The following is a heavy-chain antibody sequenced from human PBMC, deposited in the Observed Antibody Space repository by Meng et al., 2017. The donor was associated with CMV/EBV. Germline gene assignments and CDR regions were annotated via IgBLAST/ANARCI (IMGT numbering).Heavy chain of an antibody. CDR3: ARGVGATGKADY. V-gene: IGHV4-34*01. J-gene: IGHJ4*02. CDR1: GGSFSGYY. D-gene: IGHD1-26*01. CDR2: INHSGST. Sequence: VQPQQWGAGLCNPSETLSLTCAGYGGSFSGYYWSWTRQPPGKGLEWIGEINHSGSTNYNPSLKSRVTISVDTSKNQFSLKLSSVTAADTAVYYCARGVGATGKADYWGQGTLVTVSS.